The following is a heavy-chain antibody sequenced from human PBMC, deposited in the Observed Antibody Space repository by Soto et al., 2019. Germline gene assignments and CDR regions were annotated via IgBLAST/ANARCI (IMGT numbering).Heavy chain of an antibody. CDR2: IYYSGST. CDR1: GGSISSYY. Sequence: SETLSLTCTFSGGSISSYYWIWIRQPPGKELEWIGYIYYSGSTNYNPSLKSRVTISVDTSKNQFSLKLSSVTAADTAVYYCARVGPDMITFGGVPYYYYMDVWGKGTTVTVSS. V-gene: IGHV4-59*01. CDR3: ARVGPDMITFGGVPYYYYMDV. J-gene: IGHJ6*03. D-gene: IGHD3-16*01.